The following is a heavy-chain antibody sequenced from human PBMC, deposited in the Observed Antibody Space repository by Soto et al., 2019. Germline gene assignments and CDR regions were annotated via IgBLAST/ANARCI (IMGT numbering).Heavy chain of an antibody. CDR2: INHSGST. CDR3: ARGAYSCCYYLFDY. V-gene: IGHV4-34*01. D-gene: IGHD3-22*01. CDR1: GGSFSGYY. J-gene: IGHJ4*02. Sequence: QVQLQQWGAGLLKPSETLSLTCAVYGGSFSGYYWSWFRQPPGQGLEWIGEINHSGSTNYNPSLKSRVTISVDTAKNQVSLKLSSVTAAATTVYYCARGAYSCCYYLFDYWGQGTLVTVSS.